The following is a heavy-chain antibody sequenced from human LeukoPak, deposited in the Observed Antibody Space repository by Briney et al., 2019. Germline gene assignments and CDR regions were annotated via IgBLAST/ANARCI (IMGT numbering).Heavy chain of an antibody. D-gene: IGHD2/OR15-2a*01. Sequence: GGSLRLSCAASGFTFSSSTMTWVRQSPGKGLEWVSSISSSSTYIYYADSVKGRFIISRDNAKNSLHLQMNSLQAEDTAVFYCARDFLNAIDIWGQGTMVTVSS. CDR1: GFTFSSST. CDR3: ARDFLNAIDI. CDR2: ISSSSTYI. V-gene: IGHV3-21*01. J-gene: IGHJ3*02.